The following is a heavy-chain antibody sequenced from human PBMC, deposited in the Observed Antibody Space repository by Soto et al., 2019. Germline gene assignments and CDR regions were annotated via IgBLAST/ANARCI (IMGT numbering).Heavy chain of an antibody. J-gene: IGHJ3*02. CDR1: GFTFSSYA. Sequence: EVQLLESGGGLVQPGGSLRLSCAASGFTFSSYAISWVRQAPGKGLEWVSAISGSGGSTYYADSVKGRFTISRDNSKNTLYLQMNSLRAEDTAVYYCAKEPGALDYCGNRAFDIWGQGTMVTVSS. V-gene: IGHV3-23*01. CDR2: ISGSGGST. CDR3: AKEPGALDYCGNRAFDI. D-gene: IGHD4-17*01.